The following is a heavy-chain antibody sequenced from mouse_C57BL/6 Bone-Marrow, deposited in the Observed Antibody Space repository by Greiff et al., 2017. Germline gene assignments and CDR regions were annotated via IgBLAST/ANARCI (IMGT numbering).Heavy chain of an antibody. J-gene: IGHJ4*01. D-gene: IGHD1-1*01. V-gene: IGHV2-2*01. Sequence: VKLMESGPGLVQPSQSLSITCTVSGFSLTSYGVHWVRQSPGKGLEWLGVIWSGGSTDYNAAVISRLSISKDHSKSQVFFKMNSLQADDTAIYYCARNGITTVVAKDYYAMDYWGQGTSVTVSS. CDR1: GFSLTSYG. CDR3: ARNGITTVVAKDYYAMDY. CDR2: IWSGGST.